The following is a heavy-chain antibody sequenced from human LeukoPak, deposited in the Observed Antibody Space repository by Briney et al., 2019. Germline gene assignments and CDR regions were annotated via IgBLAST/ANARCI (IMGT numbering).Heavy chain of an antibody. CDR2: INHSGST. CDR3: ARVGTMVRGVIIRRYFDY. V-gene: IGHV4-34*01. D-gene: IGHD3-10*01. CDR1: GGSFSGYY. Sequence: PSETLSLTCAVYGGSFSGYYWSWIRQPPGKGLEWIGEINHSGSTNYNPSLKSRVTISVDTSENQFSLKLSSVTAADTAVYYCARVGTMVRGVIIRRYFDYWGQGTLVTVSS. J-gene: IGHJ4*02.